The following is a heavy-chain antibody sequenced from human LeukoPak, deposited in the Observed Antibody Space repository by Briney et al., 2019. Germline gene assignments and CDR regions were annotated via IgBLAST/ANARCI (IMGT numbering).Heavy chain of an antibody. Sequence: GGSLRLSCGASGFTFSTYWMHWVRQSPGKGLVWVSRIDVDGSTTGYADSVKGRFTISRDHAKNTLYLQMNSLRAEDTAVYYCVRGYTYGLDNWGQGTLVTVSS. V-gene: IGHV3-74*01. CDR3: VRGYTYGLDN. D-gene: IGHD5-18*01. CDR2: IDVDGSTT. CDR1: GFTFSTYW. J-gene: IGHJ4*02.